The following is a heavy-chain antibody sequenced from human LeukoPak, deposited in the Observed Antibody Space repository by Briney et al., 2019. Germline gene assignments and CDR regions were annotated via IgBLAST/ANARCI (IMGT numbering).Heavy chain of an antibody. V-gene: IGHV4-59*01. CDR3: ARARGYCSGGSCYLRPNWFDP. Sequence: SETLSLTCTVSGGSISSYYWSWIRQTPGKGLEWIGYIYYSGSTNFNPSLKSRVTISVDTSKNQFSLKLSSVTAADTAVYYCARARGYCSGGSCYLRPNWFDPWGQGTLVTVSS. CDR2: IYYSGST. J-gene: IGHJ5*02. D-gene: IGHD2-15*01. CDR1: GGSISSYY.